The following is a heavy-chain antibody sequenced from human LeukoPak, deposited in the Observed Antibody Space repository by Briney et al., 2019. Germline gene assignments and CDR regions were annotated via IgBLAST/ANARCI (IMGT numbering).Heavy chain of an antibody. CDR1: GYTFTGYY. CDR3: ARAQYRGPFDY. D-gene: IGHD3-10*01. J-gene: IGHJ4*02. Sequence: ASVKVSCKASGYTFTGYYMHWVRQAPGQWLEWMGWINPNSGGTNYAQKFQGRVTMTRDTSISTAYMELSSLRSDDTAVYYCARAQYRGPFDYWGQGTLVTVSS. CDR2: INPNSGGT. V-gene: IGHV1-2*02.